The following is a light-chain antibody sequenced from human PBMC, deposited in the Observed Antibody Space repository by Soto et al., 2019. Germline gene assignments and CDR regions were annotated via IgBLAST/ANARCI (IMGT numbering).Light chain of an antibody. V-gene: IGLV2-23*01. CDR2: EAT. CDR1: SSDVGTYDL. J-gene: IGLJ3*02. Sequence: QSVLTQPASVSGSPGQSITISCTATSSDVGTYDLVSWYQQHPGKVPKLMIYEATKRPSGVSNRFSGSKSGNTASLTISGLQAEDEADYYCCSYAGTTTLVFGGGTKLTVL. CDR3: CSYAGTTTLV.